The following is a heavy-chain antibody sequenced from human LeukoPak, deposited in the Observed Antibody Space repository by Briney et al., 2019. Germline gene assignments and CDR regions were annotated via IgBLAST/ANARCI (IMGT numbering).Heavy chain of an antibody. V-gene: IGHV3-20*04. CDR3: ARGTLKAAATDFDY. D-gene: IGHD6-13*01. Sequence: GGSLRLSCAASGFTFSTYALTWVRQAPGKGLEWVSGINWNGGSTGYADSVKGRFTISRDNAKNSLYLQMNSLRAEDTALYYCARGTLKAAATDFDYWGQGTLVTVSS. J-gene: IGHJ4*02. CDR2: INWNGGST. CDR1: GFTFSTYA.